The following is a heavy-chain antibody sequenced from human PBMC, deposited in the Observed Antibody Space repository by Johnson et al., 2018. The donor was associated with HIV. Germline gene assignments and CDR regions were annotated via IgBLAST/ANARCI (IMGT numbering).Heavy chain of an antibody. V-gene: IGHV3-11*04. CDR2: ISSSGRTI. CDR1: GFIFSDYY. J-gene: IGHJ3*02. CDR3: AKTEDRGYRMETGAFDS. Sequence: QVQLVESGGDLVKPGGSLRLSCAASGFIFSDYYMTWIRQAPGKGLESISYISSSGRTIYYADSVKGRFTMSRDNAKKSLYLQMNSLRAEDTAVYYCAKTEDRGYRMETGAFDSWGQGTMVTVSS. D-gene: IGHD5-18*01.